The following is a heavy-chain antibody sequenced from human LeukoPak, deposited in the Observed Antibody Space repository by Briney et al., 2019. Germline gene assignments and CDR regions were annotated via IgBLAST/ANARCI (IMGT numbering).Heavy chain of an antibody. Sequence: SETLSLTCTVSGGSISSGGYYWSWIRQHPGKGLEWIGYIYCSGSTYYNPSLKSRVTISVDTSKNQFSLKLSSVTAADTAVYYCAALYDFWSGYSFLGAFDIWGQGTMVTVSS. CDR2: IYCSGST. J-gene: IGHJ3*02. CDR3: AALYDFWSGYSFLGAFDI. D-gene: IGHD3-3*01. V-gene: IGHV4-31*03. CDR1: GGSISSGGYY.